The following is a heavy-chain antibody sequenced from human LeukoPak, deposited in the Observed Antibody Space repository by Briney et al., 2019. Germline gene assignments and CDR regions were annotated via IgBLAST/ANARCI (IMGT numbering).Heavy chain of an antibody. CDR3: VRPTYGGKSWASVDY. Sequence: VEPSETLSLTCTVSGGSICSSNYFWGGVRQPPGKGLNWIGSIYYSGSTYYNPSLKSRVTISVDTSNNQFSLKLSSVTAADTAVYYCVRPTYGGKSWASVDYWGQGTLVTVSS. J-gene: IGHJ4*02. V-gene: IGHV4-39*01. D-gene: IGHD4-23*01. CDR2: IYYSGST. CDR1: GGSICSSNYF.